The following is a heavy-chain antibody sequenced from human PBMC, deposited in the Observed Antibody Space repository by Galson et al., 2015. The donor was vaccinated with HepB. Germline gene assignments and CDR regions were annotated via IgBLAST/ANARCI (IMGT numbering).Heavy chain of an antibody. Sequence: SLRLSCAASGFTVSSNYMSWVRQAPGKGLEWVSVIYSGGSTYYADSVKGRFTISRDNSKNTLYLQMNSLRAEDTAVYYCARERTRARGAFDIWGQGTMVTVSS. J-gene: IGHJ3*02. D-gene: IGHD1-1*01. CDR2: IYSGGST. CDR3: ARERTRARGAFDI. V-gene: IGHV3-66*01. CDR1: GFTVSSNY.